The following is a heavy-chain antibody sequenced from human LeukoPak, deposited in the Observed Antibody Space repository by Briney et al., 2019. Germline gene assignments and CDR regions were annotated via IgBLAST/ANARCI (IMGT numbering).Heavy chain of an antibody. J-gene: IGHJ3*02. Sequence: ASVKVSCKASGYTFTSYGISWVRQAPGQGLEWMGWISAYNGNTNYAQKLQGRVTMTTDTSTSTAYMELRSLRSDDTAVYYCARGPRITMVRGVIDIWGQGTMVTVSS. CDR2: ISAYNGNT. D-gene: IGHD3-10*01. CDR3: ARGPRITMVRGVIDI. V-gene: IGHV1-18*01. CDR1: GYTFTSYG.